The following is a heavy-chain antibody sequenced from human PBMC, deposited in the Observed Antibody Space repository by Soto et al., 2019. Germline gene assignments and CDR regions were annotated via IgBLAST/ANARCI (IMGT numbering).Heavy chain of an antibody. CDR2: IIPIFGTA. D-gene: IGHD3-3*01. CDR3: ARGLDDFWSGYYSGYYYYGRDV. Sequence: SSVKVSCKASGGTFSSYAISWVRQAPGQGLEWMGGIIPIFGTANYAQKFQGRVTITADKSTSTAYMELSSLRSEDTAVYYCARGLDDFWSGYYSGYYYYGRDVWGQGTTVTVSS. J-gene: IGHJ6*02. CDR1: GGTFSSYA. V-gene: IGHV1-69*06.